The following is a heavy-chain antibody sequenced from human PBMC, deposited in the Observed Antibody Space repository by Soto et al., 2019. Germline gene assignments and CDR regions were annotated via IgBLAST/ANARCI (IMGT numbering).Heavy chain of an antibody. CDR3: AKDLTRQLAYWLDP. D-gene: IGHD6-6*01. J-gene: IGHJ5*02. CDR1: GYTFTGYY. CDR2: INPNSGDT. V-gene: IGHV1-2*02. Sequence: ASVKVSCKASGYTFTGYYIHWVRQAPGQGLEWMGWINPNSGDTNYAQKFQGRVTLTRDTSIATAYLTLTSLTSDDTALYYCAKDLTRQLAYWLDPWGQGTQVTVSS.